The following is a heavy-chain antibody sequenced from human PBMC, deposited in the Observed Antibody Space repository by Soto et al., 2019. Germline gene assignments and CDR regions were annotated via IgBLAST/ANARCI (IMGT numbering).Heavy chain of an antibody. D-gene: IGHD1-26*01. CDR2: VNAGNGDT. Sequence: QVQLVQSGAEVKKPGASVKVSCKASGYTFSTYTMHWVRQAPGQRFEWMGWVNAGNGDTRYSQKFQGRVTITRDTFATTGYMELSSLTSEDTAVYYCARRSTTYLNEVIYDIWGQGTLVTVSS. J-gene: IGHJ1*01. CDR3: ARRSTTYLNEVIYDI. CDR1: GYTFSTYT. V-gene: IGHV1-3*01.